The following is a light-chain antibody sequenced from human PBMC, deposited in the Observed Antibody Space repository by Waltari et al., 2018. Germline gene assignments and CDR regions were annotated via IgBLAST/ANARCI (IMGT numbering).Light chain of an antibody. CDR3: HVWHPHVDPGV. CDR2: YDR. CDR1: HLGTHS. V-gene: IGLV3-21*04. J-gene: IGLJ1*01. Sequence: SYVVTQPPSVSVAPGETATITCGGDHLGTHSVHRYQPKAGQAPVLVIFYDRDRPSGIPDRFSGSNSGNTATLTISRVEAGDEARYYCHVWHPHVDPGVFGTGTEVTVL.